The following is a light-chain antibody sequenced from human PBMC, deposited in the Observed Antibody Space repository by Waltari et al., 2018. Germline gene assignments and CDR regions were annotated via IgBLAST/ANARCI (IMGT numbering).Light chain of an antibody. CDR2: DTS. CDR1: QSVSSS. V-gene: IGKV3-11*01. J-gene: IGKJ4*01. Sequence: IVLTQSPATLFLSPVERATLSCRASQSVSSSLAWYQQKPGQTPRLLIYDTSKRATVIPARFSGSGSGTDFTLTISSLEPEDFAVYYCQHRTTWPPSLTFGGGTRVEVK. CDR3: QHRTTWPPSLT.